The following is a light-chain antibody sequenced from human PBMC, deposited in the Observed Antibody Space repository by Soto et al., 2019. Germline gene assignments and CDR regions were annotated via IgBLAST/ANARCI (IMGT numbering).Light chain of an antibody. J-gene: IGLJ2*01. CDR2: GNI. CDR3: QSYDTSLSGYVV. Sequence: QSVLTQPPSVSGAPGQRVTISCTGSSSNIGAGYDVHWYQQLPGTAPKLLIYGNINRPSGVPDRFSGSKSDTSASLAITGLQAEDEADYDCQSYDTSLSGYVVFGGGTKLTVL. CDR1: SSNIGAGYD. V-gene: IGLV1-40*01.